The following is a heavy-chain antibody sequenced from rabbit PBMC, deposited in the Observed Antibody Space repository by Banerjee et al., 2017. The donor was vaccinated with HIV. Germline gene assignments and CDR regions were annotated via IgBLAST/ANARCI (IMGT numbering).Heavy chain of an antibody. J-gene: IGHJ4*01. D-gene: IGHD4-1*01. CDR2: IDTGSGSA. V-gene: IGHV1S40*01. CDR1: GFSSSYW. CDR3: ARDLAGVVGWNLNL. Sequence: QSLEESGGDLVKPGASLTLTCTASGFSSSYWMCWARQAPGKGLEWIGCIDTGSGSAYYASWAKGRFTVSQTSSTTVTLQMTSLTAADTATYFCARDLAGVVGWNLNLWGPGTLVTVS.